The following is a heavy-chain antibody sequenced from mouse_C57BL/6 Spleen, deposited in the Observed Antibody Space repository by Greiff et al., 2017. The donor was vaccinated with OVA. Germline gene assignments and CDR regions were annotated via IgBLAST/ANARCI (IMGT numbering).Heavy chain of an antibody. CDR3: AINYGSSLWFAY. V-gene: IGHV1-74*01. D-gene: IGHD1-1*01. CDR1: GYTFTSYW. Sequence: QVQLKQPGAELVKPGASVKVSCKASGYTFTSYWMHWVKQRPGQGLEWIGRIHPSDSDTNYNQKFKGKATLTVDKSSSPAYMQLSSLTSEDSAVYYCAINYGSSLWFAYWGQGTLVTVSA. J-gene: IGHJ3*01. CDR2: IHPSDSDT.